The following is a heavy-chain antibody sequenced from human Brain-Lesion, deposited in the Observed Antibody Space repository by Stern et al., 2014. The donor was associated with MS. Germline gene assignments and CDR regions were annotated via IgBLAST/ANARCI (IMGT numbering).Heavy chain of an antibody. V-gene: IGHV4-61*02. D-gene: IGHD2-2*01. CDR2: IFNSGST. J-gene: IGHJ6*02. Sequence: QLQLQESGPGLVKPSQTLSLSCTVSGGSISSGGYYWSWIRQPAGKGLEWIGRIFNSGSTSYNPSPKSRGTLLIDTSKNHFSLRLNPMTAADTAVYYCARGRVVPGFQYYATDVWGQGTTVIVSS. CDR3: ARGRVVPGFQYYATDV. CDR1: GGSISSGGYY.